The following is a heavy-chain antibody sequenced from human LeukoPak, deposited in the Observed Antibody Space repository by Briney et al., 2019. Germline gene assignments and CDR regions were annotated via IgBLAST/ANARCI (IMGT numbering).Heavy chain of an antibody. CDR1: GFNFSDSR. Sequence: PGGSERLSCATSGFNFSDSRMTWVRQAPRKGLQWVANINRDGTEKHFLDSVEGRFTISRDNAKNSLYLQMNTLRPQDTALYFCVRGEWYLESWGQRTLVTVSS. V-gene: IGHV3-7*04. CDR3: VRGEWYLES. J-gene: IGHJ4*02. CDR2: INRDGTEK. D-gene: IGHD2-8*01.